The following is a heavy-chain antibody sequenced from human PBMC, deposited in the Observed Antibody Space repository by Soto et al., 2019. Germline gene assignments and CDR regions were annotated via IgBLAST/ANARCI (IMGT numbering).Heavy chain of an antibody. V-gene: IGHV1-18*01. Sequence: GASVKVSCKASGYTFTSYGISWVRQAPGQGLEWMGWISAYNGNTNYAQKLQGRVTMTTDTSTSTAYMELRSLRSDDTAVYYSARETPMITFGEPFDPWGQGTLVTVSS. D-gene: IGHD3-16*01. CDR2: ISAYNGNT. CDR3: ARETPMITFGEPFDP. CDR1: GYTFTSYG. J-gene: IGHJ5*02.